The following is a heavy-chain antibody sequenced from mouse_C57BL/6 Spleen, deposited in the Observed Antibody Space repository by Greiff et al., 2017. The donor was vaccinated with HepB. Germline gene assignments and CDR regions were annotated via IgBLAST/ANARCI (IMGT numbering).Heavy chain of an antibody. CDR3: ARSGGNDPFAY. D-gene: IGHD2-2*01. J-gene: IGHJ3*01. V-gene: IGHV1-4*01. CDR1: GYTFTSYT. CDR2: INPSSGYT. Sequence: VQLQQSGAELARPGASVKMSCKASGYTFTSYTMHWVKQRPGQGLEWIGYINPSSGYTKYNQKFKDKATLTADKSSSTAYMQLSSLTSEDSAVYYCARSGGNDPFAYWGQGTLVTVSA.